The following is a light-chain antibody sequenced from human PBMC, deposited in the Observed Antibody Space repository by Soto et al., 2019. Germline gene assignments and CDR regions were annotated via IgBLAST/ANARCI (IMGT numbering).Light chain of an antibody. CDR2: AAS. CDR1: QDISSH. V-gene: IGKV1-9*01. CDR3: QQVKSFLPLT. Sequence: IQLTQSPSSLSASVGDSVTIPCRASQDISSHLAWYQQKPGKAPKVLIYAASTLESGIPSRFSGSGSGTDFTLTISSLQAEDFATYYCQQVKSFLPLTFGGGTKVDIK. J-gene: IGKJ4*01.